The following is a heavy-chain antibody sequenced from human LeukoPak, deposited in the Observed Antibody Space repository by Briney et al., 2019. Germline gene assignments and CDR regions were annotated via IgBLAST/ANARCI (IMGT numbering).Heavy chain of an antibody. CDR3: AKVPYDSSGPFDY. V-gene: IGHV3-30*18. CDR1: GFTFSSYG. D-gene: IGHD3-22*01. CDR2: ISYDGSNK. Sequence: GGSLILSCAASGFTFSSYGMHWVRQAPGKGLEWVAVISYDGSNKYYADSVKGRFTISRDNSKNTLYLQMNSLRAEDTAVYYCAKVPYDSSGPFDYWGQGTLVTVSS. J-gene: IGHJ4*02.